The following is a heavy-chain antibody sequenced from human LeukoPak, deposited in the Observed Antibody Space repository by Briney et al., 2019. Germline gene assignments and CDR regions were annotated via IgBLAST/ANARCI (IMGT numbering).Heavy chain of an antibody. Sequence: PGGSLRLSCAASGFTFSNYAMSWVRQAPGKGLEWVSSISGSGDSTYYADSVKGRFTISRDDPKNTLYLHMNSLRAEDTAVYYCAKLYSTFDLWGRGTLVTVSS. CDR2: ISGSGDST. CDR1: GFTFSNYA. J-gene: IGHJ2*01. CDR3: AKLYSTFDL. D-gene: IGHD2-15*01. V-gene: IGHV3-23*01.